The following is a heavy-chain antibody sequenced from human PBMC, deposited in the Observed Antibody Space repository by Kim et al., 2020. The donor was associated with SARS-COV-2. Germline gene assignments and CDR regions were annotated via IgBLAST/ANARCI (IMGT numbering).Heavy chain of an antibody. CDR1: GFTFSSYA. CDR2: ISGSGGST. Sequence: GGSLRLSCAASGFTFSSYAMSWVRQAPGKGLEWVSAISGSGGSTYYADSVKGRFTISRDNSKNTLYLQMNSLRAEDTAVYYCAIPPSRYSSGWYDLGMDVWGQGTTVTVSS. J-gene: IGHJ6*02. D-gene: IGHD6-19*01. V-gene: IGHV3-23*01. CDR3: AIPPSRYSSGWYDLGMDV.